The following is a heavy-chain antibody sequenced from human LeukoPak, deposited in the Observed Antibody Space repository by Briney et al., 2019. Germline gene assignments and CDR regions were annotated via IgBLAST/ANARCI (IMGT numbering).Heavy chain of an antibody. CDR3: ARKASHFSYGLRAIDY. D-gene: IGHD5-18*01. Sequence: SETLSLACAVYGGSFSGYYWSWIRQPPGKGLEWIGEINHSGSTNYNPSLKSRVTISVDTSKNQFSLKLNSMTAADTAVYYCARKASHFSYGLRAIDYWGQGNLVTVSS. V-gene: IGHV4-34*01. CDR1: GGSFSGYY. J-gene: IGHJ4*02. CDR2: INHSGST.